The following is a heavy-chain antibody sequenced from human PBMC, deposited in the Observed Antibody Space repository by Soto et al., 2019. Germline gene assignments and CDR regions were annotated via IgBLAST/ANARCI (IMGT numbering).Heavy chain of an antibody. Sequence: QEQLVESGGGVVQPGTSLRLSCTASGFSFSTYAMYWVRQAPGKRLEWVAIISYDGSNAQYADSVKGRFTVARDNSKNTLYLQMHSLTAEDTAVYYCARDGGGFGELLLNSYDAFDLWGQGKLVTVSS. CDR2: ISYDGSNA. V-gene: IGHV3-30*04. CDR3: ARDGGGFGELLLNSYDAFDL. D-gene: IGHD3-10*01. J-gene: IGHJ3*01. CDR1: GFSFSTYA.